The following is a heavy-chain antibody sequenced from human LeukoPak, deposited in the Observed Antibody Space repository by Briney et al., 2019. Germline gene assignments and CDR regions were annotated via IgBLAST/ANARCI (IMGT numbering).Heavy chain of an antibody. CDR2: NNHSGST. CDR1: GGSFSGYY. CDR3: ARGLDDYDLDYYFDY. V-gene: IGHV4-34*01. D-gene: IGHD4-17*01. Sequence: PSETLSLTCAVYGGSFSGYYWGWIRQPPREGLGGIGGNNHSGSTNYSPSLKSRVTTSVDTSKNQFSLKLSSVTAADTAVYYCARGLDDYDLDYYFDYWGQGTLVTVSS. J-gene: IGHJ4*02.